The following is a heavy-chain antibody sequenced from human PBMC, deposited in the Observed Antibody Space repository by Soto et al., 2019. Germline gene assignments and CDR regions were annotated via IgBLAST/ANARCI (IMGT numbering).Heavy chain of an antibody. D-gene: IGHD5-18*01. J-gene: IGHJ6*02. CDR3: ATSTMVTGYYYGMDV. CDR2: FDPEDGET. V-gene: IGHV1-24*01. Sequence: GASVKVSCKVSGYTLTELSMHWVRQAPGKGLEWMGGFDPEDGETIYAQKFQGRVTMTEGTSTDTAYMELSSLRSEDTAVYYCATSTMVTGYYYGMDVWGQGTTVTVSS. CDR1: GYTLTELS.